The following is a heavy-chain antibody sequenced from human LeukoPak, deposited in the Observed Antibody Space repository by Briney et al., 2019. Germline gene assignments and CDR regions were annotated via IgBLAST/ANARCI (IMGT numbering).Heavy chain of an antibody. D-gene: IGHD2-8*01. CDR1: GFTFSSYA. J-gene: IGHJ4*02. CDR2: ISGSGGST. CDR3: ASWLGYCTNGVCQNFDY. V-gene: IGHV3-23*01. Sequence: GGSLRLSCAASGFTFSSYAMSWVRQAPGKGLEWVSAISGSGGSTYYADSVKGRFTISRDNSKNSLYLQMNSLKTEDTAVYYCASWLGYCTNGVCQNFDYWGQGTLVTVSS.